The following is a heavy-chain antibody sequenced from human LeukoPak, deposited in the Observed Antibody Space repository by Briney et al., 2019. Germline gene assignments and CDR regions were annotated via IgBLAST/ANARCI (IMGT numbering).Heavy chain of an antibody. V-gene: IGHV4-4*07. D-gene: IGHD2-21*02. CDR3: AREHKVYDGDGYYYGY. CDR2: IYAGGNT. J-gene: IGHJ4*02. Sequence: SETLSLTCTVSGGSISNYYWSWIRQPAGKGLEWIRRIYAGGNTDHNPSLKSRVTMSVDSSKNQFSLRLSSVTAADTAVYYCAREHKVYDGDGYYYGYWGQGTLVTVSS. CDR1: GGSISNYY.